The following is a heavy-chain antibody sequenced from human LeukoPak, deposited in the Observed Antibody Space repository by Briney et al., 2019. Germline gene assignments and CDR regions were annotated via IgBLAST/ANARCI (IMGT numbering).Heavy chain of an antibody. CDR2: ISGSGGST. D-gene: IGHD6-13*01. CDR1: GFTFSSYA. CDR3: AKDRGIAAAGHYFDY. J-gene: IGHJ4*02. V-gene: IGHV3-23*01. Sequence: GGSLRLSCAASGFTFSSYAMNWVRQTPGKGLEWVSGISGSGGSTYYADSVKGRFTISRDNSMTTLYLQMNSLRAEDTAVYYCAKDRGIAAAGHYFDYWGQGTLVTVSS.